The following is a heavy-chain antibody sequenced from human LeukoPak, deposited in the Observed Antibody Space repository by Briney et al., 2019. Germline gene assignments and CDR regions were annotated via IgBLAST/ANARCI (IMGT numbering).Heavy chain of an antibody. J-gene: IGHJ3*02. CDR1: GFTFSSYS. CDR3: ARAIIEDAFDI. V-gene: IGHV3-21*01. Sequence: GGSLRLSCAASGFTFSSYSMNWVRQAPGKGLEWVSSISRSSSSYIYYADSVKGRFTISRDNAKNSLYLQMNSLRAEDTAVYYCARAIIEDAFDIWGQGTMVTVSS. CDR2: ISRSSSSYI.